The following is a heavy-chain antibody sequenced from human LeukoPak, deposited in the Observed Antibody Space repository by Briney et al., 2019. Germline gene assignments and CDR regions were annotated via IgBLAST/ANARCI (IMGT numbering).Heavy chain of an antibody. Sequence: ASVKVSCKASGYTFTSYYMHWVRQALGQGLDWMGIINPSGGSTSCAQKFQGRVTMTRDMSTSTVYIELNSLRSDDTAVYYCARAGVLIPAAMQRFYYYYYMDVWGKGTTVTVSS. V-gene: IGHV1-46*01. CDR3: ARAGVLIPAAMQRFYYYYYMDV. CDR2: INPSGGST. J-gene: IGHJ6*03. D-gene: IGHD2-2*01. CDR1: GYTFTSYY.